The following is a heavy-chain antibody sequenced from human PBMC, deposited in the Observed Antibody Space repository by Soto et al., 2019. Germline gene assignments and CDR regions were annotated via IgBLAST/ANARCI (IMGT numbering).Heavy chain of an antibody. J-gene: IGHJ5*02. V-gene: IGHV1-69*12. D-gene: IGHD2-2*01. CDR1: GGTFSSYA. CDR3: ARDRGYCISTSCGGFDP. CDR2: IIPIFGTA. Sequence: QVQLVQSGAEVKKPGSSVKVSCKASGGTFSSYAISWVRQAPGQGLEWMGGIIPIFGTANYAQKFQGRVTITADESTSTAYRELSSLRTEDTAVYYCARDRGYCISTSCGGFDPWGQGTLVTVSS.